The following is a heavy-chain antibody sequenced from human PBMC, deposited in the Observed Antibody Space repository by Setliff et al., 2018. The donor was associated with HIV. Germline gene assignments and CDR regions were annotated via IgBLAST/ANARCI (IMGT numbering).Heavy chain of an antibody. J-gene: IGHJ6*03. CDR2: IFRGVTT. V-gene: IGHV4-38-2*01. CDR3: ARADSRRGAGYQYMDV. Sequence: PSETLSLTCAVSGYPIIEAYYWLWIRQSPTKGLEYIGIIFRGVTTYYNPSLRSRVALSMDTSKNQFSLRLSSVTVADTAIYYCARADSRRGAGYQYMDVWGKGTTVTVSS. CDR1: GYPIIEAYY. D-gene: IGHD4-4*01.